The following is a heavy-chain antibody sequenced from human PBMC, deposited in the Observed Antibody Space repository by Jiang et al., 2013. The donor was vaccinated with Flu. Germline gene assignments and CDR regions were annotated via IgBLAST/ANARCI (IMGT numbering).Heavy chain of an antibody. V-gene: IGHV1-2*06. CDR3: AKEFDY. Sequence: RINPNSGGTNYAQKFQGRVTMTRDTSISTAYMELSRLRSDDTAVYYCAKEFDYWGQGTLVTVSS. J-gene: IGHJ4*02. CDR2: INPNSGGT.